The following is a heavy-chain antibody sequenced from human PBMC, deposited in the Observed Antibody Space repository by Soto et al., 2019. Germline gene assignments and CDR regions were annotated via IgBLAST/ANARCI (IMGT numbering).Heavy chain of an antibody. CDR3: GRLGGLATISYYFDY. D-gene: IGHD3-16*01. J-gene: IGHJ4*02. CDR1: GGSVSSSSYY. CDR2: VYYSGST. V-gene: IGHV4-39*01. Sequence: QLQLQESGPGLVKPSETLSLTCTVSGGSVSSSSYYWGWVRQPPGKGLEWIGSVYYSGSTYYNPSLECRVTISVYKSKNQFSLKLMSLSAADTAVYYCGRLGGLATISYYFDYWGQGALVTVSS.